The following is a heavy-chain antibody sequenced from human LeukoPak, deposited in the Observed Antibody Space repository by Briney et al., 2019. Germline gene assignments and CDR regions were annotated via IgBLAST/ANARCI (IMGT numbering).Heavy chain of an antibody. CDR1: GDSIGSYY. CDR2: IYYTGST. V-gene: IGHV4-59*08. Sequence: SETLSLICTVSGDSIGSYYWSWIRQPPGKGLEWFGYIYYTGSTNYKPSLKSRATISVDTSKDQFSLRLRSATAADTAIYYCARHRYGDVYHFDLWGQGTLVTVSS. J-gene: IGHJ4*02. D-gene: IGHD3-9*01. CDR3: ARHRYGDVYHFDL.